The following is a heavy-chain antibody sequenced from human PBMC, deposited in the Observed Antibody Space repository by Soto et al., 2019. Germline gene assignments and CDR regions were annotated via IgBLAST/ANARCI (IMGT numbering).Heavy chain of an antibody. J-gene: IGHJ4*02. Sequence: PGGSLRLSCAASGFTFANSWMHWVRQAPGKGLEWVSRMNRDGSTTNYADSVKGRFTVSRDNAKYTLHLQMNSLRAEDTAVYYCATAEVDYWGPGTLVTVSS. CDR1: GFTFANSW. V-gene: IGHV3-74*01. CDR3: ATAEVDY. CDR2: MNRDGSTT.